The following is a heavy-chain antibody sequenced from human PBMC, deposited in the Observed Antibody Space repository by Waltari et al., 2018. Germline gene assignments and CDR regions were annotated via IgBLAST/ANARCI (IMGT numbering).Heavy chain of an antibody. CDR1: GFAFSSHW. V-gene: IGHV3-74*01. Sequence: EVQLVESGGGLIQPGGSLRLSCEASGFAFSSHWMHWVRHSPGEGLVGVARIKSDGGGAGYADSVKGRFIISRDNAKDTLYLQMNSLKVEDTAMYYCARDDSLWPHYFDHWGQGTLVTVSS. D-gene: IGHD2-21*01. CDR2: IKSDGGGA. CDR3: ARDDSLWPHYFDH. J-gene: IGHJ4*02.